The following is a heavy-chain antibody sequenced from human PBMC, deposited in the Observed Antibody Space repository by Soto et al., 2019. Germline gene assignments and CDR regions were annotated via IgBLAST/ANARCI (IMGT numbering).Heavy chain of an antibody. Sequence: QVQLVQSGAEVKKPGASVKVSCKASGYTFTSYDINWVRQATGQGLEWMGWMNPNSGNTGYAQKFQGRVTMTRNTSISTAYMELGSLRSEDTAVYYCARGLYYDILTGYSPSWFDPWGQGTLVTVSS. V-gene: IGHV1-8*01. J-gene: IGHJ5*02. CDR1: GYTFTSYD. D-gene: IGHD3-9*01. CDR2: MNPNSGNT. CDR3: ARGLYYDILTGYSPSWFDP.